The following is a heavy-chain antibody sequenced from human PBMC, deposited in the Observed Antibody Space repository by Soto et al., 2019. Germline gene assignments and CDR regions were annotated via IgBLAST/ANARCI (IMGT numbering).Heavy chain of an antibody. V-gene: IGHV1-2*02. J-gene: IGHJ6*02. CDR1: GYTFTGYY. CDR2: INPNSGGT. D-gene: IGHD5-12*01. Sequence: ASVKVSCKASGYTFTGYYMHCVLQSPLQWLEWMGCINPNSGGTNYAQKFQGRVTMTRDTSISTAYMELSRLRSDDTAVYYCARGERDGYGDYYYYGMDVWGQGTTVTVSS. CDR3: ARGERDGYGDYYYYGMDV.